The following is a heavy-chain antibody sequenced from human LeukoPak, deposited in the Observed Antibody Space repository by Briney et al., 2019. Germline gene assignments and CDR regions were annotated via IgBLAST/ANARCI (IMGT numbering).Heavy chain of an antibody. D-gene: IGHD3-3*01. V-gene: IGHV4-4*07. J-gene: IGHJ5*02. CDR1: GGSISSYY. Sequence: TETLSLTCTVSGGSISSYYWSWIRQPAGKGLEWIGRTYTSGSTNYNPSLKSRVTMSVDTSKNQFSLKLSSVTAADTAVYYCARDFTRGGSYYDFWSGTSLGFDPWGQGTLVTVSS. CDR2: TYTSGST. CDR3: ARDFTRGGSYYDFWSGTSLGFDP.